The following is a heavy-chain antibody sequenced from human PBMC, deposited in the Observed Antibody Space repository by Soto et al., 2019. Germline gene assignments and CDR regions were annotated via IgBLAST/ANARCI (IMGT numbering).Heavy chain of an antibody. CDR2: IYHSGTT. D-gene: IGHD4-17*01. CDR1: GGSLSSGGYS. V-gene: IGHV4-30-2*01. Sequence: SETLSLTCAVSGGSLSSGGYSWSWIRQPPGKGLEWIGYIYHSGTTYYNPSLKSRVTISVDRSKNQFSLKLSSVTAADTAVYYCDRAHYGDYYYGMDVWRQGTTDTVSS. J-gene: IGHJ6*02. CDR3: DRAHYGDYYYGMDV.